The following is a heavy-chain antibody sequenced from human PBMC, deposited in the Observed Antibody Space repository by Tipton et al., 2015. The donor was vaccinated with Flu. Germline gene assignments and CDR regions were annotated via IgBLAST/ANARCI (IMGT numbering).Heavy chain of an antibody. V-gene: IGHV1-46*02. D-gene: IGHD2-21*01. J-gene: IGHJ3*01. CDR1: GYTFNRFY. CDR2: IDPRTGGT. CDR3: VRFSGGGERAAFDV. Sequence: QVQLVQSGAEVKKPGASVNLSCKTSGYTFNRFYLHWVRQAPGQGLEWLGVIDPRTGGTTFSQKLQGRVTMTTDTSTATVYMDLRSLRSEDTAIYYCVRFSGGGERAAFDVWAQGTMVTVSS.